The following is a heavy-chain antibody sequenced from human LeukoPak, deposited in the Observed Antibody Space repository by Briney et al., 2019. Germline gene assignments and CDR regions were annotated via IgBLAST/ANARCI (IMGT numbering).Heavy chain of an antibody. CDR3: ARGDDDCSRPSCRNWFDP. CDR1: GGSLSGYY. CDR2: INHRGTT. Sequence: SETLSLTCAVYGGSLSGYYWNWIRQPPGKGLEWIGEINHRGTTNYNSSFRSRVTISVGTSRNQFSLKLTSVTAADTAVYYCARGDDDCSRPSCRNWFDPWGQGTLVTVSS. J-gene: IGHJ5*02. V-gene: IGHV4-34*01. D-gene: IGHD2-2*01.